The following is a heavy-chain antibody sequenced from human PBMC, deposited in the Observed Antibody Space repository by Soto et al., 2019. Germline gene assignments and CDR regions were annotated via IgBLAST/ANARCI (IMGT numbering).Heavy chain of an antibody. V-gene: IGHV4-31*03. Sequence: QVQLQESGPGLVKPSQTLSLTCTVSGASISSLPYYWTWIRQHPGKGPEWIGYIHNTGRTYYNPSLKSRVTISVDTSKNQFSLKLTSVTAADTAVYYCAKETTKGHYGDPYWHFDLWGPGTLVTVSS. CDR1: GASISSLPYY. CDR2: IHNTGRT. CDR3: AKETTKGHYGDPYWHFDL. J-gene: IGHJ2*01. D-gene: IGHD4-17*01.